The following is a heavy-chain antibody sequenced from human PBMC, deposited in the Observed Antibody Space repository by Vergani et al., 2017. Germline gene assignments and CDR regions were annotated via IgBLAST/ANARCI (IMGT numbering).Heavy chain of an antibody. D-gene: IGHD2-2*01. CDR1: GFTFSSYA. J-gene: IGHJ5*02. CDR2: ISGSGGST. Sequence: EVQLLESGGGLVQPGGSLRLSCAASGFTFSSYAMSWVRQAPGKGLEWVSAISGSGGSTYYADSVKGRFTISRDNSKNTLYLQMNSLRAEDTAVYYCAKDPRRLFLSSNLWSQASLVTVSP. CDR3: AKDPRRLFLSSNL. V-gene: IGHV3-23*01.